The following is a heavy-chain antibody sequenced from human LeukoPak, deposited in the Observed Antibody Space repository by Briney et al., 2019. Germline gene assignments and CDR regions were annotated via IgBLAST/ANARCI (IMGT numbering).Heavy chain of an antibody. CDR3: AKVNRGYSSGWNPEYFQH. Sequence: GGSLRLSCAASGFTFSSYGMHWVRQALGKGLEWVAVISYDGSNKYYADSVKGRFTISRDNSKNTLYLQMNSLRAEDTAVYYCAKVNRGYSSGWNPEYFQHWGQGTLVTVSS. CDR1: GFTFSSYG. D-gene: IGHD6-19*01. V-gene: IGHV3-30*18. J-gene: IGHJ1*01. CDR2: ISYDGSNK.